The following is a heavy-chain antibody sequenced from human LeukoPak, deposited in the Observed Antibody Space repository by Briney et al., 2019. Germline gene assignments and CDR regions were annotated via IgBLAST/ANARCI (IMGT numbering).Heavy chain of an antibody. D-gene: IGHD6-13*01. J-gene: IGHJ4*02. CDR1: GYTFTSYA. V-gene: IGHV1-3*01. CDR3: ARDSSSWYRPYYFDY. CDR2: INAGNGNT. Sequence: ASVKVSCKASGYTFTSYAMHWVRQAPGQRLEWMGWINAGNGNTKYSQKFQGRVTITRDTSASTAYMELSSLRSEDTAVYYCARDSSSWYRPYYFDYWGQGTLVTVSS.